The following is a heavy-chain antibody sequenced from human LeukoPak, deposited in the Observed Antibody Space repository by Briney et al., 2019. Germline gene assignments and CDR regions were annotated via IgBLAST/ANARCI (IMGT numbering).Heavy chain of an antibody. D-gene: IGHD5-12*01. Sequence: GGSLRLSCAASGFTLSNNYMSWVRQAPGKGLEWVSVIHSGGTTNYADSVQGRFTISRDNSKTTVYLHMNSLRAEDTAVYYCARDSDSGYGPFASWGQGTLVTVSS. CDR2: IHSGGTT. CDR3: ARDSDSGYGPFAS. CDR1: GFTLSNNY. J-gene: IGHJ4*02. V-gene: IGHV3-53*01.